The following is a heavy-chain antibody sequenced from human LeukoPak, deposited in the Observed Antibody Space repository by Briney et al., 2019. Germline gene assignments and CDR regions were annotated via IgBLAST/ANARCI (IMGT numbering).Heavy chain of an antibody. CDR2: IKQDGSER. J-gene: IGHJ4*02. CDR1: GFTFSNAW. Sequence: GGSLRLSCAASGFTFSNAWMSWVRQAPGKGLEWEADIKQDGSERYYVDSVKGRFTISRDNAKNSLYLQIDSLRAEDTAVYYCTTETYRRFDYWGQGTLVTVSS. V-gene: IGHV3-7*01. CDR3: TTETYRRFDY.